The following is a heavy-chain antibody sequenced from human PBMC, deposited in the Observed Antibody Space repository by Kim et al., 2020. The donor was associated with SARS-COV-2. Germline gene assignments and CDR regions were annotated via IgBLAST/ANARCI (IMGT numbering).Heavy chain of an antibody. CDR3: AKGYSSSWWYYFDY. Sequence: ADSVKGRFTISRDNSKNSLYLQMNRLRTEDTALYYCAKGYSSSWWYYFDYWGQGTLVTVSS. J-gene: IGHJ4*02. V-gene: IGHV3-43*01. D-gene: IGHD6-13*01.